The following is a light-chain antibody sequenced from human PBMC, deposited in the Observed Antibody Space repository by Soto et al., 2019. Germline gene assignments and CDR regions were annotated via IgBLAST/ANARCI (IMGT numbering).Light chain of an antibody. V-gene: IGKV3-15*01. CDR1: QSVTNN. J-gene: IGKJ1*01. CDR2: GAS. CDR3: QQYNNWPRT. Sequence: EIVLIQSPCTLSLSPGERATLSCRASQSVTNNLAWYQQKPGQAPRLLIYGASTRTIAIPARFSGSGSGTDFTLTISSLQSEDFAVYYCQQYNNWPRTFGQGTKVDIK.